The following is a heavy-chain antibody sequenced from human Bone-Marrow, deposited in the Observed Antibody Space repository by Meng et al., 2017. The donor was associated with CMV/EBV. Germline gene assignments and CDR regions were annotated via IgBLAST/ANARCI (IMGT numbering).Heavy chain of an antibody. V-gene: IGHV3-30*02. Sequence: GESLKISCAASGFTFSSYGMHWVRQAPGKGLEWVAFIRYDGSNKYYADSVKGRFTISRDNSKNTLYLQMNSLRAEDTAVYYCAKDRGSLLWFGETPDYWGQGTLVTVNS. D-gene: IGHD3-10*01. CDR3: AKDRGSLLWFGETPDY. CDR1: GFTFSSYG. CDR2: IRYDGSNK. J-gene: IGHJ4*02.